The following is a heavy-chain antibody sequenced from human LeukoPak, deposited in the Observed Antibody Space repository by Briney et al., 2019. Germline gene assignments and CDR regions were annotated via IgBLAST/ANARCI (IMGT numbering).Heavy chain of an antibody. Sequence: GGSLRLSCAASGFIFSNDAMHWVRQAPGKGLEWVAFIWFDGSNKHYADSVKGRFTISRDNSEDTLYLQMNSLRAEDTAVYYCARGSGYNYGFPDYWGQGTLVTVSS. V-gene: IGHV3-33*01. CDR3: ARGSGYNYGFPDY. D-gene: IGHD5-18*01. CDR1: GFIFSNDA. CDR2: IWFDGSNK. J-gene: IGHJ4*02.